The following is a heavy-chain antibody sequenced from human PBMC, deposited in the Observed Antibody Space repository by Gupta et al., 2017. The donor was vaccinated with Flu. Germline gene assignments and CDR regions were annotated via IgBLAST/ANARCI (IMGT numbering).Heavy chain of an antibody. D-gene: IGHD3-3*01. CDR2: INPNSGGT. Sequence: QVQLVQSGAEVKKPGASVKVSCKASGYTFTGYYMHWVRQAPGQGLEWMGWINPNSGGTNYAQKFQGRVTMTRDTSISTAYMELSRLRSDDTAVYYCARDPPEGAVTVYYGMDVWGQGTTVTVSS. V-gene: IGHV1-2*02. CDR3: ARDPPEGAVTVYYGMDV. CDR1: GYTFTGYY. J-gene: IGHJ6*02.